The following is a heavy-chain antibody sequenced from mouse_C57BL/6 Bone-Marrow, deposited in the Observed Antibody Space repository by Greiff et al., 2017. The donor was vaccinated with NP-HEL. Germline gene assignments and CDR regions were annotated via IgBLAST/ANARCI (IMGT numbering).Heavy chain of an antibody. J-gene: IGHJ4*01. CDR2: IRLKSDNYAT. Sequence: DVQLVESGGGFVQPGGSMKLSCVASGFTFSNYWMNWVRQSPEKGLEWVAQIRLKSDNYATHYAESVKGRFTISRDASKSSVYLQMNNLSAEDTGIYYCTSYGNVFYYAMDYWGQGTSVTVTS. V-gene: IGHV6-3*01. D-gene: IGHD2-1*01. CDR3: TSYGNVFYYAMDY. CDR1: GFTFSNYW.